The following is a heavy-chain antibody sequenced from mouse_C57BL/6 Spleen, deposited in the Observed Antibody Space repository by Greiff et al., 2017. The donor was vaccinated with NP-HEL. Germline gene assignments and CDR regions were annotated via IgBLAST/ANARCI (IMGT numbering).Heavy chain of an antibody. V-gene: IGHV14-4*01. Sequence: VQLQQSGAELVRPGASVKLSCTASGFNIKDDYMHWVKQRPEQGLEWIGWIDPENGDTEYASKFQGKATITADTSSNIAYLQLSSLTSEDTAVYYCTTGGSRAFAYWGQGTLVTVSA. CDR1: GFNIKDDY. CDR3: TTGGSRAFAY. CDR2: IDPENGDT. J-gene: IGHJ3*01. D-gene: IGHD1-1*01.